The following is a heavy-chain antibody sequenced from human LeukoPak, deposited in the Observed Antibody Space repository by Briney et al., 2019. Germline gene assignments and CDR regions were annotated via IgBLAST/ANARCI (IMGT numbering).Heavy chain of an antibody. V-gene: IGHV3-21*01. CDR3: ARALYYDFWSGSY. J-gene: IGHJ4*02. Sequence: GGSLRLSCAASGFTFSSYSMNWVRQAPGKGLEWVSSISSSSSYIYYADSVKGRFTISRDNAKNSLYLQMNSLRAEDTAVYYCARALYYDFWSGSYWGQGTLVTVSS. CDR2: ISSSSSYI. D-gene: IGHD3-3*01. CDR1: GFTFSSYS.